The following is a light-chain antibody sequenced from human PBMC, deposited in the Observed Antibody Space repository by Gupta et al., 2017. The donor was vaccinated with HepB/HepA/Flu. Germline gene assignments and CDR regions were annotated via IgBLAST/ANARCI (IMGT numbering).Light chain of an antibody. V-gene: IGKV3-20*01. CDR1: QNVKIDF. CDR2: SVS. Sequence: EFLLTHSPSTLSLSPGDRATLSCRAIQNVKIDFLLWYQQKPGQPPRLLIYSVSSRAHDHPDRFSGSGSGTEFTLAMSRGEPEDFGVYSCQQDNNSPWTFGQGTRVEIK. J-gene: IGKJ1*01. CDR3: QQDNNSPWT.